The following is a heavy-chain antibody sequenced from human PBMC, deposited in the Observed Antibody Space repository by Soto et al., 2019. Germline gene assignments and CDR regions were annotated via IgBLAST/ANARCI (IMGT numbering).Heavy chain of an antibody. CDR3: ARDPDTYGSGSYGNY. D-gene: IGHD3-10*01. Sequence: ESGGGVVQPGRSLRLSCAASGFTFSSYAMHWVRQAPGKGLEWVAVISYDGSNKYYADSVKGRFTISRDNSKNTLYLQMNSLRAEDTAVYYCARDPDTYGSGSYGNYWGQGTLVTVSS. CDR1: GFTFSSYA. J-gene: IGHJ4*02. V-gene: IGHV3-30-3*01. CDR2: ISYDGSNK.